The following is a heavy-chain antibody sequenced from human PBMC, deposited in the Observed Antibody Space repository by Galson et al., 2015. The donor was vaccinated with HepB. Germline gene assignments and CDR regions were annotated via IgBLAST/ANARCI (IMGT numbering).Heavy chain of an antibody. CDR2: IIPIFGTA. V-gene: IGHV1-69*06. Sequence: SVKVSCKASGGTFSSYAISWVRQAPGQGLQWMGGIIPIFGTANYAQKFQGRVTITADKSTSTAYMELSSLRSEDTAVYYCASYFCISTSCYAHFDYWGQGTLVTVSS. CDR1: GGTFSSYA. CDR3: ASYFCISTSCYAHFDY. D-gene: IGHD2-2*01. J-gene: IGHJ4*02.